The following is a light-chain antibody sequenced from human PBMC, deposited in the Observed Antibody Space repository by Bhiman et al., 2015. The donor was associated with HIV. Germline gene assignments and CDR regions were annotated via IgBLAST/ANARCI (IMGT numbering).Light chain of an antibody. CDR2: GNS. V-gene: IGLV1-40*01. CDR3: SSYAGSNNFYV. CDR1: SSNIGAGYD. Sequence: QPVLTQPPSVSGAPGQRVTISCTGSSSNIGAGYDVHWYQQLPGTAPKLLIYGNSNRPSGVPDRFSGSKSGNTASLTVSWLQLEDEADYYCSSYAGSNNFYVFGTGTKVTVL. J-gene: IGLJ1*01.